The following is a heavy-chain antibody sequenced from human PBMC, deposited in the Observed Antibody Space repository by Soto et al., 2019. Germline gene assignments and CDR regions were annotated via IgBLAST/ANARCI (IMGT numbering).Heavy chain of an antibody. J-gene: IGHJ4*02. CDR1: GFTFSSYG. CDR3: ARGYDYGDY. Sequence: QVQLVESGGGVVQPGRSLRLSCAASGFTFSSYGMHWVRQAPGKGLEWVAVIWYDGSNKYYADSVKGRFTISRDNSKNTLNLKMNSLRAEDTAVYYCARGYDYGDYWGQGTLVTVSS. V-gene: IGHV3-33*01. CDR2: IWYDGSNK. D-gene: IGHD2-15*01.